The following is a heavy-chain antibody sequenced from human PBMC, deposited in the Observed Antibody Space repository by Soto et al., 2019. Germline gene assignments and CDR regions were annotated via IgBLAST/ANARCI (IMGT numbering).Heavy chain of an antibody. V-gene: IGHV3-23*01. J-gene: IGHJ4*02. CDR2: LSNTGRRA. CDR1: VFPSAANA. D-gene: IGHD1-26*01. CDR3: ATEMGATQGPSDN. Sequence: GGSLRLSCVVSVFPSAANAMSWVRQPPGKGLEWVSGLSNTGRRASYADAVEGRGNIARNKSENTVYLQMNSLSVEDTAVYYCATEMGATQGPSDNWGQGPLVTVSS.